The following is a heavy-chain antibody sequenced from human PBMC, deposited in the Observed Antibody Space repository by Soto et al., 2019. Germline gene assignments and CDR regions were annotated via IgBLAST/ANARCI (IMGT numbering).Heavy chain of an antibody. CDR3: ARDSYYYDSSGHYYYFDY. V-gene: IGHV3-30-3*01. Sequence: QVHLVESGGGVVQPGRSLRLSCAASGFTFSSYDMHWVRQAPGKGLEWVAVISYDGSKKYYVDSVEGRFTISRDNSKNTLYLQMNSLRAEDTAVYYCARDSYYYDSSGHYYYFDYWGQGTLVTVSS. CDR2: ISYDGSKK. J-gene: IGHJ4*02. D-gene: IGHD3-22*01. CDR1: GFTFSSYD.